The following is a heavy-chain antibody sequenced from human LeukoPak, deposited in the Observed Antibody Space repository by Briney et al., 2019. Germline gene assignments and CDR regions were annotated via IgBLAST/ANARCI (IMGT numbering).Heavy chain of an antibody. CDR2: ISYDGSNK. CDR3: ASAAGRWLQPMAHNWFDP. Sequence: GGSLRLSCAASGFTFSSYAMHWVRQAPGKGLEWVAVISYDGSNKYYADSVKGRFTISRDNSKNTLYLQMNSLRAEDTAVYYCASAAGRWLQPMAHNWFDPWGQGTPVTVSS. V-gene: IGHV3-30*04. D-gene: IGHD5-24*01. J-gene: IGHJ5*02. CDR1: GFTFSSYA.